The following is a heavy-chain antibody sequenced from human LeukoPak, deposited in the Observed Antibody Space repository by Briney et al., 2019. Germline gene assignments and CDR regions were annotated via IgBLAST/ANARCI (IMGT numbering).Heavy chain of an antibody. Sequence: ASVKVSCKASGYTFTGYYMHWVRQAPGQGLEWMGWINPNSGGTNYAQKFQGWVTMTRDTSNSTAYMELSRLRSDDTAVYYCARVIRNGIAVAGLGYWGQGTLVTVSS. J-gene: IGHJ4*02. CDR2: INPNSGGT. D-gene: IGHD6-19*01. V-gene: IGHV1-2*04. CDR1: GYTFTGYY. CDR3: ARVIRNGIAVAGLGY.